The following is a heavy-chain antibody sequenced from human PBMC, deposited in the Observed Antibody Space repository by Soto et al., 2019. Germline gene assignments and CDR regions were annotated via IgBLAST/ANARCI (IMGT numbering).Heavy chain of an antibody. CDR2: ISSSSSYI. CDR3: ARDLPPRNRYCSSTSCYGYMDV. Sequence: GGSLRLSCAASGFTFSSYSMNWVRQAPGKGLEWVSSISSSSSYIYYADSVKGRFTISRDNAKNSLYLQMNSLRAEDTAVYYCARDLPPRNRYCSSTSCYGYMDVWGKGTTVTVSS. J-gene: IGHJ6*03. D-gene: IGHD2-2*01. V-gene: IGHV3-21*01. CDR1: GFTFSSYS.